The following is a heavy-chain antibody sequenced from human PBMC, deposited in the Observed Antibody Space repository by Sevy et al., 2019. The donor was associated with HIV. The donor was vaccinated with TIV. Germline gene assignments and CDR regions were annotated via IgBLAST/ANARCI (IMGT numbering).Heavy chain of an antibody. D-gene: IGHD1-26*01. V-gene: IGHV3-30*04. J-gene: IGHJ1*01. CDR1: GFIFSNFA. CDR3: ARGENDDEFFQY. CDR2: TSYDGSHK. Sequence: CLRLSCTVSGFIFSNFAMHWVRQAPGKGLEWVAVTSYDGSHKYYADSVKGRFTVSRYNSRNILSLEMSSLRRDDTAVYYCARGENDDEFFQYWGQGTLVLVSS.